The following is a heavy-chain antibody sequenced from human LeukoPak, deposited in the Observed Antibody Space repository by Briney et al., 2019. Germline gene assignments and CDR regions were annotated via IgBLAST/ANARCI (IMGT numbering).Heavy chain of an antibody. CDR2: MNPNSGNT. J-gene: IGHJ4*02. V-gene: IGHV1-8*01. CDR1: GYTFTSYD. Sequence: ASVKVSCKASGYTFTSYDINWVRQATGQGLEWMGWMNPNSGNTGYAQKFQGRVTITRNTSISTAYMELRSLRSDDTAVYYCARDLVDTVDYFDYWGQGTLVTVSS. D-gene: IGHD4-23*01. CDR3: ARDLVDTVDYFDY.